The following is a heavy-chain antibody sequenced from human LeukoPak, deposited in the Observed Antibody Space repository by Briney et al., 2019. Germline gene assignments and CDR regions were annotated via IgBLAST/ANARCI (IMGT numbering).Heavy chain of an antibody. V-gene: IGHV3-23*01. Sequence: GGSLRLSCAASGFTFSNYPMSWVRQAPGKGLEWVSAISGSGGSTYYADSVKGRFTISRDNSKNTLYLQMNSLRAEDTAVYYCAKTRLTTVTTYYGMDVWGQGTTVTVSS. J-gene: IGHJ6*02. CDR2: ISGSGGST. CDR1: GFTFSNYP. CDR3: AKTRLTTVTTYYGMDV. D-gene: IGHD4-17*01.